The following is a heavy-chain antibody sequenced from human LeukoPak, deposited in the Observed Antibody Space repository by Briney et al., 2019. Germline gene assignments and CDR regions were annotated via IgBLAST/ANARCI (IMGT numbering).Heavy chain of an antibody. CDR1: GYSFTSYW. J-gene: IGHJ4*02. Sequence: GESLKISCKGSGYSFTSYWIGWVRQMPGKGLEWMGIINPGDSETKCSPSFQGKVTISADKSISTAYLQWSSLKASDTAMYYCARPGYRTRYFDYWGQGTLVTVSS. D-gene: IGHD1-1*01. CDR3: ARPGYRTRYFDY. CDR2: INPGDSET. V-gene: IGHV5-51*01.